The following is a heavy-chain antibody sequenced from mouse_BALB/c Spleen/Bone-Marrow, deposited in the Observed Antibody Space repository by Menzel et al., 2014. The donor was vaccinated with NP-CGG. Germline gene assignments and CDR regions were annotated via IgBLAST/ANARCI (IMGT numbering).Heavy chain of an antibody. D-gene: IGHD2-3*01. V-gene: IGHV1S22*01. CDR3: ARWLLLDY. CDR2: IYPGTGST. CDR1: GYTFTSYW. J-gene: IGHJ2*01. Sequence: LQQPGSELVRPGASVKLSCKASGYTFTSYWMHWVKLRPGQGLEWIGNIYPGTGSTNYDEKFKTKATLTVDTSSSTAYMQLSSLTSEDSAVYYCARWLLLDYWGQGTTLTVSS.